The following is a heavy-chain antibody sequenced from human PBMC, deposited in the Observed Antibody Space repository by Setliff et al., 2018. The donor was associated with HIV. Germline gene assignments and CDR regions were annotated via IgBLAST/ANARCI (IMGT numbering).Heavy chain of an antibody. Sequence: PSETLSLTCTVSGGSISSSTTYSWGWIRQPPGKGLEWIGSIYHSEYTNYNPSLKSRVSMSVDKSKNQFSVKLTSVTAADTAVYYCARGHCSGTNCYGVDYYGMDVWGQGTTVTVSS. CDR2: IYHSEYT. D-gene: IGHD2-2*01. CDR3: ARGHCSGTNCYGVDYYGMDV. CDR1: GGSISSSTTYS. J-gene: IGHJ6*02. V-gene: IGHV4-39*07.